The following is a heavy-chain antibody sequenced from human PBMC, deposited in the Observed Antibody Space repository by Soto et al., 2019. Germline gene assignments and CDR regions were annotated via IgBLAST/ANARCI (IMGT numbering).Heavy chain of an antibody. CDR2: IYPGDSDT. CDR3: AIDYGNMGSYYYYAMDV. D-gene: IGHD4-4*01. J-gene: IGHJ6*02. Sequence: GDSLKISCKGSGYIFTSYWIGWVRQMPGKGLEWMGIIYPGDSDTRYSPSFQGQVTISADKSISNAYLQWSSLKASDTGMYSCAIDYGNMGSYYYYAMDVWGQGTTVTVSS. CDR1: GYIFTSYW. V-gene: IGHV5-51*01.